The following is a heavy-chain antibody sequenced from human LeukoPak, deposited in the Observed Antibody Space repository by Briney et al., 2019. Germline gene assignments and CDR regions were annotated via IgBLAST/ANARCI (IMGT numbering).Heavy chain of an antibody. Sequence: GRSLRLSCAASGFTFSSYAMHWVRQAPGKGLEWVAFIRYDGSNKYYADSVKGRFTVSRDNSKNTLYLQMNSLRAEDTAVYYCAGVGATYYYYGMDVWGQGTTVTVSS. CDR2: IRYDGSNK. J-gene: IGHJ6*02. CDR1: GFTFSSYA. V-gene: IGHV3-30-3*01. D-gene: IGHD1-26*01. CDR3: AGVGATYYYYGMDV.